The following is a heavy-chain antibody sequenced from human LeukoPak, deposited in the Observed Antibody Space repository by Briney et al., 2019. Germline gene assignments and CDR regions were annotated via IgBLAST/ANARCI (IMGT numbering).Heavy chain of an antibody. V-gene: IGHV3-15*01. CDR3: TTVAGYCSGGSCYSYYYYYYMDV. CDR2: IKSKTDGGTT. CDR1: GFTFSNAW. Sequence: GGSLRLSCAASGFTFSNAWMSWVRQAPGKGLEWVGRIKSKTDGGTTEYAAPVKGRFTISRDDSKNTLYLQMNSLKTEDTAVYYCTTVAGYCSGGSCYSYYYYYYMDVWGKGTTVTISS. J-gene: IGHJ6*03. D-gene: IGHD2-15*01.